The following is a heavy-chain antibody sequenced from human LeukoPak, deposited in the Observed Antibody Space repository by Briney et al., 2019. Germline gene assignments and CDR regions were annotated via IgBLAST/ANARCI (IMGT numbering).Heavy chain of an antibody. CDR1: GFTFSSYW. CDR2: IKQDGSEK. V-gene: IGHV3-7*01. Sequence: GGSLRLSCAASGFTFSSYWMSWVRQAPGKGLEWVANIKQDGSEKYYVDSVKGRFTISRDNAKNSLYLQMNSLRAEDTAVYYCARDKVVVATYFDYWGQGTLVTVSS. J-gene: IGHJ4*02. D-gene: IGHD1-26*01. CDR3: ARDKVVVATYFDY.